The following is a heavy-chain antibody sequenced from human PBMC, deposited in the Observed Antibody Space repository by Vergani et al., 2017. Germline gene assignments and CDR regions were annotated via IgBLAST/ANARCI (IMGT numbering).Heavy chain of an antibody. CDR1: GYSFTSYW. Sequence: EVQLVQSGAEVKKPGESLRISCKGSGYSFTSYWISWVRRMPGKGLEWMGRIAPSDSYTNYSPSFQGHVTISADKSISTAYLQWSSLKASDTAMYYCASAPTTVISYYLDYWGQGTLVTVSA. CDR2: IAPSDSYT. J-gene: IGHJ4*02. V-gene: IGHV5-10-1*03. CDR3: ASAPTTVISYYLDY. D-gene: IGHD4-17*01.